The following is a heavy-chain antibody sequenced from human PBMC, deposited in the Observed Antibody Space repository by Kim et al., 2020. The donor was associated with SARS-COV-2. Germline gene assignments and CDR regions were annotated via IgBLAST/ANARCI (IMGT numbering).Heavy chain of an antibody. CDR2: LLRGGDT. CDR1: GFAFSTYA. J-gene: IGHJ4*02. Sequence: GGSLRLSCAASGFAFSTYAMGWVRQPPGKGLEWVSTLLRGGDTHYADSVKGRFTISIYTSQNILYLHLNSLSFDAPAQYYFAKGGWLADWGPGPLVTASS. V-gene: IGHV3-23*01. D-gene: IGHD6-19*01. CDR3: AKGGWLAD.